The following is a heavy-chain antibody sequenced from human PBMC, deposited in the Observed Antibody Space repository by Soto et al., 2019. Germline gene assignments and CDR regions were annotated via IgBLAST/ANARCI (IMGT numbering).Heavy chain of an antibody. J-gene: IGHJ4*02. CDR3: TRDAAIGMNDY. Sequence: QVQPVQSGAEVKKPGASVKVSCKASGYTFTSYGISWVRQAPGQGLEWMGWISAYNGNTKYAQKVQGRVTMTTDTSTTTAYMEVRSLRSDDTAVYYCTRDAAIGMNDYWGQGTLITVSS. V-gene: IGHV1-18*01. CDR2: ISAYNGNT. D-gene: IGHD1-20*01. CDR1: GYTFTSYG.